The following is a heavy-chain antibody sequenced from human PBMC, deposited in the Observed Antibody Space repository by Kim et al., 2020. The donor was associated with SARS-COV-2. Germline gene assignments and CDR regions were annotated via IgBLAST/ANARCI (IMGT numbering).Heavy chain of an antibody. D-gene: IGHD3-10*01. V-gene: IGHV3-48*02. Sequence: VKGRLTIAKDNAKNSLYLQMNSLRDEDTAVYYCARVYGSGKSYYDYGMDVWGQGTTVTVSS. CDR3: ARVYGSGKSYYDYGMDV. J-gene: IGHJ6*02.